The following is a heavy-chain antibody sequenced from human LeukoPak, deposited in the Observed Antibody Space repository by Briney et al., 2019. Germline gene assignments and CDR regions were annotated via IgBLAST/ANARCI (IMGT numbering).Heavy chain of an antibody. CDR1: GYTSTSYD. CDR3: ASKGVAVAGSFDY. CDR2: MNPNSGNT. V-gene: IGHV1-8*01. D-gene: IGHD6-19*01. J-gene: IGHJ4*02. Sequence: GASVKVSCKASGYTSTSYDINWVRQATGQGLEWMGWMNPNSGNTGYAQKFQGRVTMTRNTSISTAYMELSSLRSEDTAVYYCASKGVAVAGSFDYWGQGTLVTVSS.